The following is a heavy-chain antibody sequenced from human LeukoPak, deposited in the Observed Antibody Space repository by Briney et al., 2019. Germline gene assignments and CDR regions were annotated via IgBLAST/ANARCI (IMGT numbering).Heavy chain of an antibody. D-gene: IGHD3-9*01. CDR1: GFTFSSYA. Sequence: GSPRLSCAASGFTFSSYAMSWVCQAPGKGLEWVSAISGGGTFYADSVKGRFTISRDNSKNTLYLQVNSLRAEDTAVYYCARREYDILTGDYSFDYRGQGNLVTVSS. CDR2: ISGGGT. V-gene: IGHV3-23*01. CDR3: ARREYDILTGDYSFDY. J-gene: IGHJ4*02.